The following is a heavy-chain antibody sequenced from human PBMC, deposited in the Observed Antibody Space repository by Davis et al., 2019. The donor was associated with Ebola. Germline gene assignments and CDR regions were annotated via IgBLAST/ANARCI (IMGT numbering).Heavy chain of an antibody. CDR2: INHSGST. CDR1: GGSFSGYY. D-gene: IGHD3-16*01. Sequence: PGGSLRLSCAVYGGSFSGYYWGWIRQPPGKGLEWIGEINHSGSTNYNPSLKSRVTISVDTSKNQFSLKLSSVTAADTAVYYCAERGGSVWGQGTLVTVSS. J-gene: IGHJ4*02. V-gene: IGHV4-34*01. CDR3: AERGGSV.